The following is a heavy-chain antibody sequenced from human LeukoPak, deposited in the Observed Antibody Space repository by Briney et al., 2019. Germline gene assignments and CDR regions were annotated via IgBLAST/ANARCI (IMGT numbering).Heavy chain of an antibody. CDR3: AKVMPPGRIRFYSYYMDV. CDR2: IRYDGSNE. Sequence: GGSLRLSCAASGFSFSGYGMHWVRQAPGKGLEWVAFIRYDGSNEYYADSVKGRFTISRDKSKNTLSLQMSGLRVEDTAVYFCAKVMPPGRIRFYSYYMDVWGKGTTVTVS. CDR1: GFSFSGYG. J-gene: IGHJ6*03. V-gene: IGHV3-30*02. D-gene: IGHD2-15*01.